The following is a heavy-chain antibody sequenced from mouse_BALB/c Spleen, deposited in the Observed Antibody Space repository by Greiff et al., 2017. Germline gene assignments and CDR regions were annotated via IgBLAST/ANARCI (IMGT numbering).Heavy chain of an antibody. CDR3: SRGGLDGYWYFDV. CDR1: GFTFSSYA. V-gene: IGHV5-9-3*01. CDR2: ISSGGSYT. D-gene: IGHD3-1*01. J-gene: IGHJ1*01. Sequence: VKLMESGGGLVKPGGSLKLSCAASGFTFSSYAMSWVRQTPEKRLEWVATISSGGSYTYYPDSVQGRFTISRDNAKNTLYLQMSSLRSEDTAMYYCSRGGLDGYWYFDVWGAGTTVTVSS.